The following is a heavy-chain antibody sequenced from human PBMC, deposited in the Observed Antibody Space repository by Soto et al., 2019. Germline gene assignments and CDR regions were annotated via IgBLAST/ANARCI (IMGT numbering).Heavy chain of an antibody. CDR2: TSGSGHYI. CDR3: AGGGMDTPYYYGLDV. Sequence: EVRLLESGGGLVQPGGSLRLYCAGSGFTSSNYSMSWVCQAPGKGLEWVSTTSGSGHYIQYRDSVKGRFTIYRDNSKNTLYLQINSLRAEYTAIDSCAGGGMDTPYYYGLDVWGPGTRVTVSS. D-gene: IGHD5-18*01. V-gene: IGHV3-23*01. J-gene: IGHJ6*02. CDR1: GFTSSNYS.